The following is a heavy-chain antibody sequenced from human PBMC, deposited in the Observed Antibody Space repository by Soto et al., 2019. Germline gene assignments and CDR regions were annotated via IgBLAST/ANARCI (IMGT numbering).Heavy chain of an antibody. Sequence: FVKVSGKSSGATFRIVAVSWVRQAPGQGLEWMGRIIPTFDTPNYAQKFQGRLTITADESTSTAYMELSSLRSEDTALYYCARALTYYYNSGAYWGQGTLVTVSS. V-gene: IGHV1-69*01. CDR1: GATFRIVA. CDR2: IIPTFDTP. CDR3: ARALTYYYNSGAY. J-gene: IGHJ4*02. D-gene: IGHD3-10*01.